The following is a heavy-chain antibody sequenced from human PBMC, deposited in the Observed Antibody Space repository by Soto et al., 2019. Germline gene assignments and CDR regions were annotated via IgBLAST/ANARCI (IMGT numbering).Heavy chain of an antibody. J-gene: IGHJ5*02. D-gene: IGHD2-2*01. V-gene: IGHV4-4*02. CDR2: IYSSGKT. Sequence: SETLSLTCDVSGVSISSSHWWSWVRRPPGKGLEWIGHIYSSGKTDYNPSLETRVTMSVDTSMNQISLKLNSVTAADTAVYFCVRTFPPAPRVVLSHNWFVPWGPGTLVTVSS. CDR3: VRTFPPAPRVVLSHNWFVP. CDR1: GVSISSSHW.